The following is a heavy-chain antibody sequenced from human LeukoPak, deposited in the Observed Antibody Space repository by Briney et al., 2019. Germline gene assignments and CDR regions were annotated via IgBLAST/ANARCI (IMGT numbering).Heavy chain of an antibody. CDR2: ISGSGGST. V-gene: IGHV3-23*01. Sequence: GRSLRLSCAASGFTFSSYAMSWVRQAPGKGLEWVSAISGSGGSTYYADSVKGRFTISRDSSANTLYLQMNSLRAEDTAVYYCARGRGPNQWLVYPVDYWGQGTLVTVSS. D-gene: IGHD6-19*01. CDR1: GFTFSSYA. CDR3: ARGRGPNQWLVYPVDY. J-gene: IGHJ4*02.